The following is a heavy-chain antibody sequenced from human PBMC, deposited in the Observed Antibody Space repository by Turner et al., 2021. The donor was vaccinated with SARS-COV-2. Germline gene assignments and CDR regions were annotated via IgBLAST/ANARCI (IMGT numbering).Heavy chain of an antibody. D-gene: IGHD6-13*01. CDR1: GDSITRRSFY. CDR3: ARGISSSSRYFNWFDP. J-gene: IGHJ5*02. V-gene: IGHV4-39*01. Sequence: QLQLQESGPGVVKPSATLSLTCSVSGDSITRRSFYWGWIRQSPGKGLEWLGSLYYGGATYYNPSLNNRVTVSVETSKNQFSLRLTSVTAADTAVYSCARGISSSSRYFNWFDPWGQGTLVTVSS. CDR2: LYYGGAT.